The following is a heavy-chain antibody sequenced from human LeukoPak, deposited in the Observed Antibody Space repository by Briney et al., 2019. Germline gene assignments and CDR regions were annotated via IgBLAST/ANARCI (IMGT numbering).Heavy chain of an antibody. CDR1: GGSISSYY. D-gene: IGHD2-2*01. CDR3: ARRPARYYYMDV. CDR2: IYTSGST. V-gene: IGHV4-4*09. J-gene: IGHJ6*03. Sequence: SETLSLTCTVSGGSISSYYWSWIRQPPGKGLEWIGYIYTSGSTTYDPSLKSRVTISVDTSKNQFSLKLSSVTAADTAVYYCARRPARYYYMDVWGKGTTVTVSS.